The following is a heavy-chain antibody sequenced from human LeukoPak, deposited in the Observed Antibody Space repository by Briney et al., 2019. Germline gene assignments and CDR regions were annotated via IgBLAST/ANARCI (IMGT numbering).Heavy chain of an antibody. V-gene: IGHV4-39*07. CDR1: GGSISSSSYY. CDR3: ARGLTIFGVVTTNWFDP. Sequence: PSETLSLTCTVSGGSISSSSYYWGWIRQPPGKGLEWIGSIYYSGSTYYNPSLKSRVTISVDTSKNQFSLKLSSVTAADTAVYYCARGLTIFGVVTTNWFDPWGQGTLVTVSS. CDR2: IYYSGST. J-gene: IGHJ5*02. D-gene: IGHD3-3*01.